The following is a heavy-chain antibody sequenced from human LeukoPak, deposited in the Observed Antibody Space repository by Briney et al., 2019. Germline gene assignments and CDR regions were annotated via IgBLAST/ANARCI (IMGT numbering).Heavy chain of an antibody. V-gene: IGHV1-2*02. CDR1: GYTFTGYY. J-gene: IGHJ6*03. CDR3: ARDRGLGFWSGYYTHYYYYMDV. CDR2: INPNSGGT. Sequence: GASVKVSCKASGYTFTGYYMHWVRQAPGQGLEWMGWINPNSGGTNYAQKFQGRVTMTRDTSISTAYMELSRLRSDDTAVYYCARDRGLGFWSGYYTHYYYYMDVWGKGTTVTVSS. D-gene: IGHD3-3*01.